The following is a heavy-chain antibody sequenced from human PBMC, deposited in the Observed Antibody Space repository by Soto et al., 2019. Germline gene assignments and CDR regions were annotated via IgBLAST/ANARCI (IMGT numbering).Heavy chain of an antibody. CDR3: TTLTRYSSSWYYFDY. J-gene: IGHJ4*02. CDR2: TRNKANSYTT. V-gene: IGHV3-72*01. CDR1: GFTFSDHY. D-gene: IGHD6-13*01. Sequence: GGSLRLSCAASGFTFSDHYMDWVRQAPGKGLEWVGRTRNKANSYTTEYAASVKGRFTISRDDSKNSLYLQMNSLKTEDTAVYYCTTLTRYSSSWYYFDYWGQGTLVTVSS.